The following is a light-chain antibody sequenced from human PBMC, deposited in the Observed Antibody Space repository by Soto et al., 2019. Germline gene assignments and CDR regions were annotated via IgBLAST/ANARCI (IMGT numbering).Light chain of an antibody. J-gene: IGKJ1*01. CDR2: DVS. CDR3: QQSYSTLSWT. CDR1: QSINNL. Sequence: DVQMTQSPSTLSASVGDRVTITCRASQSINNLLAWYQQKPGKAPKFLIYDVSTLESGVPSRFSGSGSGTDFTLTISSLQPEDFATYYCQQSYSTLSWTFGQGTKVDIK. V-gene: IGKV1-39*01.